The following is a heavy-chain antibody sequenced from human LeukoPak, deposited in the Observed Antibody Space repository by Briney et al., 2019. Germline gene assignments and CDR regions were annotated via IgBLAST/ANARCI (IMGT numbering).Heavy chain of an antibody. V-gene: IGHV3-48*02. J-gene: IGHJ5*02. D-gene: IGHD2-15*01. CDR2: ISSSGSTI. CDR3: ARGVVVVVAAMYNWFDP. Sequence: GGSLRLSCAASGFTFSSYSMNWVRQAPGKGLEWVSYISSSGSTIYYADSVKGRFTMSRDNAKNSLYLQMNSLRDEDTAVYYCARGVVVVVAAMYNWFDPWGQGTLVTVSS. CDR1: GFTFSSYS.